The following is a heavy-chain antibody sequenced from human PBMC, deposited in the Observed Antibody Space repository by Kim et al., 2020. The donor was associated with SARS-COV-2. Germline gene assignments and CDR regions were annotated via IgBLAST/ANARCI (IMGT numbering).Heavy chain of an antibody. J-gene: IGHJ5*02. D-gene: IGHD2-2*01. CDR3: ARVVVVVPAAIIGWFDP. Sequence: LKSRVTKSVDTSKNQFSLKLSSVTAADTAVYYCARVVVVVPAAIIGWFDPWGQGTLVTVSS. V-gene: IGHV4-31*02.